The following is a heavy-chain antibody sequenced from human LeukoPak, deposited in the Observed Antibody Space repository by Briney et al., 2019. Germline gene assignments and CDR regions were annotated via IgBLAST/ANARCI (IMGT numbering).Heavy chain of an antibody. Sequence: GESLKISCKGSGYRFTSYWIGWVRQMPGKGLEWVGIIYPGDPDTRYSPSFQGQVTISADKSISTAYLQWSSLKASDPAMYYCTRDLDSGSYLGLWRRFDPRGQGTLVTVSS. CDR1: GYRFTSYW. J-gene: IGHJ5*02. CDR2: IYPGDPDT. CDR3: TRDLDSGSYLGLWRRFDP. D-gene: IGHD1-26*01. V-gene: IGHV5-51*01.